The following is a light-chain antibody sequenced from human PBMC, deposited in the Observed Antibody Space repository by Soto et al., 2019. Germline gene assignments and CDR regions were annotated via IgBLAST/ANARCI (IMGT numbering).Light chain of an antibody. CDR1: QSVGSY. CDR3: QQRSNWPSLT. V-gene: IGKV3-11*01. J-gene: IGKJ4*01. CDR2: DAS. Sequence: EIVLIQSPATLSLSPGERATLSCRASQSVGSYLAWYQHKPGQAPRLLISDASNRATGIPARFSGSGSETDFTLTISSLEPEDSAVYHCQQRSNWPSLTFGGGTKVDIK.